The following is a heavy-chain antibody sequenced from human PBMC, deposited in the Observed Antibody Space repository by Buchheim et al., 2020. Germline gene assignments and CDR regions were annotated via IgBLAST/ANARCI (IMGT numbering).Heavy chain of an antibody. CDR3: ARGRSGTGSSLVDY. D-gene: IGHD3-10*01. CDR1: GFTFSSYW. J-gene: IGHJ4*02. V-gene: IGHV3-74*01. CDR2: ISSDGSST. Sequence: EVQLVESGGGLVQPGGSLRLSCAASGFTFSSYWMQWVRQAPGKGLVWVSRISSDGSSTDYADSVKVRFTMFRDNFTNPLYLQMNSLRAEDTAVYYCARGRSGTGSSLVDYWGQGTL.